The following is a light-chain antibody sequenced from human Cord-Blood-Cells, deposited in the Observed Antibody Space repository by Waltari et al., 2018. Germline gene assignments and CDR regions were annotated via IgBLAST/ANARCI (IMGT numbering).Light chain of an antibody. V-gene: IGLV1-40*01. J-gene: IGLJ2*01. Sequence: QSVLTQPPSVSGAPGQRVTISCTGSSSNIGAGYDVHWYQKLPGTAPKLLIYGNSNRPSGVPDRCSCSNSGTSASLAITGLQAEDEADYYCQSYDSSLSGSVFGGGTKLTVL. CDR2: GNS. CDR3: QSYDSSLSGSV. CDR1: SSNIGAGYD.